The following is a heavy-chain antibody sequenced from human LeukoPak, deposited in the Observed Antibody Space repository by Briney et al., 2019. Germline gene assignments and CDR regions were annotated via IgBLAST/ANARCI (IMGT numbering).Heavy chain of an antibody. CDR1: GDSVSINSAA. CDR3: ARSPSPYSSGWYFDY. CDR2: TYQRSKWYN. D-gene: IGHD6-19*01. V-gene: IGHV6-1*01. J-gene: IGHJ4*02. Sequence: SRTLSLTCAISGDSVSINSAAWNWIRQSPSRGLEWLGRTYQRSKWYNDYAVSVKSRITINPDISKNQFSLQLNSVTPEDTAAYYCARSPSPYSSGWYFDYWGQGTPVTVSS.